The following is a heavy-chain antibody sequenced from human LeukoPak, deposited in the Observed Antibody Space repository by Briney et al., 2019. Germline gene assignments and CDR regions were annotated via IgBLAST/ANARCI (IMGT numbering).Heavy chain of an antibody. CDR2: IKQDGSEK. J-gene: IGHJ6*02. V-gene: IGHV3-7*01. CDR1: GFTFSNYW. D-gene: IGHD3-10*01. Sequence: GGSLRLSCAASGFTFSNYWMTWVRQAPGKGLEWVANIKQDGSEKYYVDSVTGRFTISRDNAKNSLYLQMNSLRAEDTAVYYCARPSQIRGVRGLFGMDAWGQGTTVTVSS. CDR3: ARPSQIRGVRGLFGMDA.